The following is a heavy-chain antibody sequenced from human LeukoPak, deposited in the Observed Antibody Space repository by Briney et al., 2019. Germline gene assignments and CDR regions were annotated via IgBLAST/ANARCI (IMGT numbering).Heavy chain of an antibody. CDR1: GFTFSDYY. V-gene: IGHV3-11*01. D-gene: IGHD5-18*01. CDR3: ARVEYSYGCRF. J-gene: IGHJ4*02. Sequence: GGSLRLSWTASGFTFSDYYMSWIRQAPGKGLEWVSYISSSGSTIYYADSVKGRFTISRDNAKNSLYLQMNSLRAEDTAVYYCARVEYSYGCRFWGQGTLVTVSS. CDR2: ISSSGSTI.